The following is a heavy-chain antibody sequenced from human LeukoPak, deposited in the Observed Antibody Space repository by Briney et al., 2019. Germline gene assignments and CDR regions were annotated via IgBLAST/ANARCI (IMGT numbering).Heavy chain of an antibody. Sequence: ASVKVSCKASGYTFTGYYMHWVRQAPGQGLEWMGWINPNSGGTNYAQKFQGRVTMTRDTSISTAYMELSRLTSDDTAVYYCATVITAGYPYFDYWGQGTLVTVSS. CDR1: GYTFTGYY. CDR2: INPNSGGT. D-gene: IGHD6-13*01. CDR3: ATVITAGYPYFDY. V-gene: IGHV1-2*02. J-gene: IGHJ4*02.